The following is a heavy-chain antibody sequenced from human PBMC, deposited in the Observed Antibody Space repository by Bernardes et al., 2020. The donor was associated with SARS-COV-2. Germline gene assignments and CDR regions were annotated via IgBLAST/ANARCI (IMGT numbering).Heavy chain of an antibody. V-gene: IGHV4-59*01. CDR1: GDSISSYY. Sequence: SETLSLTCTVSGDSISSYYWSWIRPPPGKGLEWIGYIYYSGSTKYNPSLKSRVTISEDPPKNQFSLKLSSMTAADTAVYYCARGGWDYYGMDVWGQGTTVTVSS. CDR2: IYYSGST. J-gene: IGHJ6*02. CDR3: ARGGWDYYGMDV. D-gene: IGHD1-26*01.